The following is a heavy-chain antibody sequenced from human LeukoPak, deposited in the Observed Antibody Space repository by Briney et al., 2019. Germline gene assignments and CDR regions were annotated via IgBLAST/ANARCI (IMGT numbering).Heavy chain of an antibody. CDR3: ARYPWIDDCYCGMDV. V-gene: IGHV1-69*02. CDR1: GGTLSSYT. CDR2: IIPILAIA. D-gene: IGHD5-12*01. J-gene: IGHJ6*01. Sequence: SPKASCTPSGGTLSSYTITWVPQAPGPGLESMGRIIPILAIANYAQKFQGRVKIPADKSTRTAYMQLSSLRADGTSVYYCARYPWIDDCYCGMDVW.